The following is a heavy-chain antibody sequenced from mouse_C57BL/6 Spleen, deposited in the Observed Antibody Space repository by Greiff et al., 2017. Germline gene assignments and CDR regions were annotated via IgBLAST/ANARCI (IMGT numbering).Heavy chain of an antibody. CDR2: IRNKANGYTT. CDR3: ARDYYAMDY. Sequence: EVKLMESGGGLLQPGGSLSLSCAASGFTFTDYYMSWVRQPPGKALEWLGFIRNKANGYTTEYSASVKGRFTISRDNSQSILYLQMNALRAEDSATYYCARDYYAMDYWGQGTSVTVSS. J-gene: IGHJ4*01. CDR1: GFTFTDYY. V-gene: IGHV7-3*01.